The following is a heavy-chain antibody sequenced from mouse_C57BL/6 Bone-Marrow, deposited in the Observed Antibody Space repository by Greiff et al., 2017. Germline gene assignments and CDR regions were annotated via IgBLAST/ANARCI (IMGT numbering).Heavy chain of an antibody. D-gene: IGHD1-1*01. J-gene: IGHJ1*03. V-gene: IGHV1-55*01. CDR3: ADYYGSSADWYFDV. CDR2: IYPGSGST. CDR1: GYTFTSYW. Sequence: VKLQQPGAELVKPGASVKMSCKASGYTFTSYWITWVKQRPGQGLEWIGDIYPGSGSTNYNEKFKSKATLTVDTSSSTAYMQLSSLTSEDSAVYYCADYYGSSADWYFDVWGTGTTVTVTS.